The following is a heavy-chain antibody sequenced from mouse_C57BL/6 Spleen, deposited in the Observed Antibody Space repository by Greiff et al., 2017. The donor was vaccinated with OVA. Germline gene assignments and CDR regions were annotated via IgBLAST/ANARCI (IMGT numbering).Heavy chain of an antibody. D-gene: IGHD1-1*01. CDR3: ARSAGSRWYFEV. V-gene: IGHV7-3*01. Sequence: EVQLVESGGGLVQPGGSLSLSCAASGFTFTDYYMSWVRQPPGKALEWLGFIRNKANGYTTEYSASVKGRFTISRDNSQSILYLQMNALRAEDSATYYCARSAGSRWYFEVWGTGTTLTVSS. J-gene: IGHJ1*03. CDR1: GFTFTDYY. CDR2: IRNKANGYTT.